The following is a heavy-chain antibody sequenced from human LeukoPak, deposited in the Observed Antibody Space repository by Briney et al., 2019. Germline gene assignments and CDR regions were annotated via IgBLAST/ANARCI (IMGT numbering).Heavy chain of an antibody. J-gene: IGHJ4*02. V-gene: IGHV1-8*01. CDR3: ARGVPSGDY. CDR1: SYTFTRYG. CDR2: MNPNSGNT. Sequence: AASVKVSCKASSYTFTRYGISWVRQATGQGLEWMGWMNPNSGNTGYAQKFQGRVTMTRNTSISTAYMELSSLRSEDTAVYYCARGVPSGDYWGQGTLVTVSS.